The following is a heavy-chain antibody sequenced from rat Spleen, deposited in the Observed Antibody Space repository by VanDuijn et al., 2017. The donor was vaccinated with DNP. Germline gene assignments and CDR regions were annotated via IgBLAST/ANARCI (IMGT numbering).Heavy chain of an antibody. CDR2: ISYDGSST. Sequence: EVQLVESGGGLVQPGGSLKLSCAASGFTFSDSYMAWVRQAPKKGLEWVATISYDGSSTNYRDSVKGRFTMSRDNGKSILYLQMDSLRSDDTATYYCARPDHWGQGVMVTVSS. CDR1: GFTFSDSY. CDR3: ARPDH. V-gene: IGHV5-7*01. J-gene: IGHJ2*01.